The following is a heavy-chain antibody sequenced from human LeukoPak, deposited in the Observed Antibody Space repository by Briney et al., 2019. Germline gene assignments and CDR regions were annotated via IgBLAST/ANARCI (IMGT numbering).Heavy chain of an antibody. D-gene: IGHD6-13*01. CDR2: IKQDGSEK. J-gene: IGHJ5*02. CDR1: GFTFSTYW. V-gene: IGHV3-7*04. CDR3: ARPYSSSWYGWLDP. Sequence: PGGSLTLSCAASGFTFSTYWMTWVRQAPGKGLEWVANIKQDGSEKYYVDSVRGRFTISRDNAKNSLYLQMNSLRAEDTAVYYCARPYSSSWYGWLDPWGQGTLVTVSS.